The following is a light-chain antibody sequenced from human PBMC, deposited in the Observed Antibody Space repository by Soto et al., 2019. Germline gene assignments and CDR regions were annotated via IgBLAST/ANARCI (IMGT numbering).Light chain of an antibody. CDR3: ETWDSHTYD. J-gene: IGLJ1*01. V-gene: IGLV4-60*03. Sequence: QSVLTQSSSASASLGSSVKLTCTLSGGHSTYTIAWHQQQPGKVPRYLMKLEGSGSYNKGSGVPDRFSGSSSGADRYLTISNLQSEDEADYYCETWDSHTYDFGTGTKVTVL. CDR1: GGHSTYT. CDR2: LEGSGSY.